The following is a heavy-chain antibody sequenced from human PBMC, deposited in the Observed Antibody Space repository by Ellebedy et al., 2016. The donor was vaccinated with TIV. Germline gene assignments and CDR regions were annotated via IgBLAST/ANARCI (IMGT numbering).Heavy chain of an antibody. CDR2: INPTSGSS. Sequence: APVKVSCKASGYTFTSYFLYWVRQAPGQGLEWMGIINPTSGSSNYAQKFQGRVTVTRDTSTSTVYMELSSLRSEDTAVYYCARGDNYYYDSSGYYYSYWGQGTLVTVSS. D-gene: IGHD3-22*01. J-gene: IGHJ4*02. CDR1: GYTFTSYF. CDR3: ARGDNYYYDSSGYYYSY. V-gene: IGHV1-46*01.